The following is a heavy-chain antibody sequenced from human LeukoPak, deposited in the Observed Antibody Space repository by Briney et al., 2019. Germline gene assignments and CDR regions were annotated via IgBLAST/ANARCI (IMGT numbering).Heavy chain of an antibody. CDR1: GFTFSSYG. V-gene: IGHV3-30*02. CDR3: ASGNPMVRGDHDY. Sequence: GGSLRLSCAASGFTFSSYGMHWVRQAPGKGLEWVAFIRYDGSNKYYADSVKGRFTISRDNSKNTLYLQMNSLRAEDTAVYYCASGNPMVRGDHDYWGQGTLVTVSS. J-gene: IGHJ4*02. D-gene: IGHD3-10*01. CDR2: IRYDGSNK.